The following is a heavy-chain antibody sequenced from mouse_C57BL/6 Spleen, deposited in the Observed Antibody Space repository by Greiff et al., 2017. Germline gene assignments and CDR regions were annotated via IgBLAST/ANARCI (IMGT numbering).Heavy chain of an antibody. CDR3: ARRIIYYDYAYAMDY. CDR1: GYTFTGYW. CDR2: ILPGSGST. D-gene: IGHD2-4*01. Sequence: QVQLQQSGAELMKPGASVKLSCKATGYTFTGYWIEWVKQRPGHGLEWIGEILPGSGSTNYNEQFKGKATFTADTSSNTAYMQLSSLTTEDSAIYYCARRIIYYDYAYAMDYWGQGTSVTVSS. J-gene: IGHJ4*01. V-gene: IGHV1-9*01.